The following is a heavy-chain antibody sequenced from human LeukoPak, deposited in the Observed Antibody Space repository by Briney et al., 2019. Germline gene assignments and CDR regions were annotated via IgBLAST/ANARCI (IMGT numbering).Heavy chain of an antibody. CDR3: ARDGLEGYCSSTSCLGWFDP. CDR2: SYYSGST. J-gene: IGHJ5*02. D-gene: IGHD2-2*01. Sequence: SETLSLTCTVSGGSISSGGYYWSWIRQYPGKGLEWIGYSYYSGSTYYNPSLKSRVTISVDTSKNQFSLKLSSVTAADTAVYYCARDGLEGYCSSTSCLGWFDPWGQGTLVTVSS. V-gene: IGHV4-31*03. CDR1: GGSISSGGYY.